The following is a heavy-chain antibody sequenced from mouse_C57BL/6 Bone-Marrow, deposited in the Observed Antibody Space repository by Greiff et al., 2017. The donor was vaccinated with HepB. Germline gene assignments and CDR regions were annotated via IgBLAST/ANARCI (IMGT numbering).Heavy chain of an antibody. D-gene: IGHD1-1*01. CDR1: GYTFTDYY. CDR2: INPNNGGT. CDR3: ARKGFYYYGSSYWYFDV. V-gene: IGHV1-26*01. Sequence: VQLQQSGPELVKPGASVKISCKASGYTFTDYYMNWVKQSHGKSLEWIGDINPNNGGTSYNQKFKGKATLTVDKSSSTAYMELRSLTSEDSAVYYCARKGFYYYGSSYWYFDVWGTGTTVTVSS. J-gene: IGHJ1*03.